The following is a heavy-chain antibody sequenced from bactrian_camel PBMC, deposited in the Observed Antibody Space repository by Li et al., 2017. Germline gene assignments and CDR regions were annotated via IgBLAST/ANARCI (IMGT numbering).Heavy chain of an antibody. CDR3: AADAPTARADARTLHPNY. V-gene: IGHV3S6*01. CDR2: IYSDGSET. CDR1: GFTFSSYY. J-gene: IGHJ4*01. Sequence: HVQLVESGGGLVQTGGSLRLSCARSGFTFSSYYIYWVRQTPGTGLEWVSSIYSDGSETYYADSVKGRFTVSEDVATNTLYLEMNSLKPEDTAMYFCAADAPTARADARTLHPNYLGQGTQVTVS. D-gene: IGHD1*01.